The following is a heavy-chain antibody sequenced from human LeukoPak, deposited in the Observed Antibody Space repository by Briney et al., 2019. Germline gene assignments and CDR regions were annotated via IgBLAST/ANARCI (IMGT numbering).Heavy chain of an antibody. CDR3: ARGSTYYDSSGQVPFDY. Sequence: GGSLRISCEASGFTFSSYSMNWVRPAPGKGLEWGSYIRGSSSTIYYADSVKGRFTISRDNGKNTLYLQMNSLRAEDTAVYYCARGSTYYDSSGQVPFDYWGQGTLVTVSS. CDR2: IRGSSSTI. D-gene: IGHD3-22*01. CDR1: GFTFSSYS. J-gene: IGHJ4*02. V-gene: IGHV3-48*01.